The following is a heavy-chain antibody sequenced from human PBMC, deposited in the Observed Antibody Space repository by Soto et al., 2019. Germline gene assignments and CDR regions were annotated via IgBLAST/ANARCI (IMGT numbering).Heavy chain of an antibody. CDR3: ARGRDGDY. D-gene: IGHD6-6*01. J-gene: IGHJ4*02. CDR2: ISAHNGNT. V-gene: IGHV1-18*01. CDR1: GYDFTTYG. Sequence: QVHLVQSGAEVKKPGASVKVSCKGSGYDFTTYGITWVRQAPGQGLEWMAWISAHNGNTDYAQKLQGRVTVTRDTPARTAYMELRSLRSDDTARNYCARGRDGDYWGQGALVTVSS.